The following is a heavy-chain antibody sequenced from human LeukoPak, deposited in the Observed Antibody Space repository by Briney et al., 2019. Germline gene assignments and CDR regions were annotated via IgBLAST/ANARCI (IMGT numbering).Heavy chain of an antibody. CDR1: GCSFTSYW. CDR2: IYPGDSAT. V-gene: IGHV5-51*01. J-gene: IGHJ6*03. Sequence: GGALQISCKGAGCSFTSYWIGWGRQMPGKGLEGMGIIYPGDSATRYSPSFQGQVTISADKSISTAYLQWSSLKASDTAMYYCARTGATRGYYYYYMDVWGKGTTVTVSS. CDR3: ARTGATRGYYYYYMDV. D-gene: IGHD1-26*01.